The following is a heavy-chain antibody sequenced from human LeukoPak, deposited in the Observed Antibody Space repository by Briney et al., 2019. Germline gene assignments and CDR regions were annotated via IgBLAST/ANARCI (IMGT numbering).Heavy chain of an antibody. D-gene: IGHD5-18*01. J-gene: IGHJ4*02. CDR3: ARDSPRRGYSL. CDR2: ISYDGSNK. Sequence: PGGSLRLSCAASGFTFSSYAMHWVRQAPGKGLEWVAVISYDGSNKYYADSVKGRFTISRDNSKNTLYLQMNSLRAEDTAVYYCARDSPRRGYSLWGQGTLVTVSS. V-gene: IGHV3-30-3*01. CDR1: GFTFSSYA.